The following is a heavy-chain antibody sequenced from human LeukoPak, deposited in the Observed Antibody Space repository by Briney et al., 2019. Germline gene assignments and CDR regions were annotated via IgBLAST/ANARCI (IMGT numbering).Heavy chain of an antibody. J-gene: IGHJ6*02. CDR1: AFTFSSYA. CDR3: AKDMPAGSWGSVDFYCGLDV. V-gene: IGHV3-23*01. CDR2: ITGSGGGT. Sequence: PGGSLRLSCAASAFTFSSYAMNWVRQAPGKGLEWVSFITGSGGGTYYADSVKGRFTISRDNSKNTLYLQMNSLGADDTAVYYCAKDMPAGSWGSVDFYCGLDVWGQGTTVTVSS. D-gene: IGHD3-16*01.